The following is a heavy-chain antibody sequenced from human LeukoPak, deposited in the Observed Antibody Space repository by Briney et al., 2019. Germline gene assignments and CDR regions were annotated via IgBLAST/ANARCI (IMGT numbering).Heavy chain of an antibody. CDR2: ISSSSSTI. CDR3: ARGAYYYEG. CDR1: GFTFSSHS. Sequence: PGESLRLSCAASGFTFSSHSMNWVHQAPGKGLEWVSYISSSSSTIYYADSVKGRFTISRDNAKNSLYLQMNSLRAEDTAVYYCARGAYYYEGWGQGTLVTVSS. V-gene: IGHV3-48*01. D-gene: IGHD3-22*01. J-gene: IGHJ4*02.